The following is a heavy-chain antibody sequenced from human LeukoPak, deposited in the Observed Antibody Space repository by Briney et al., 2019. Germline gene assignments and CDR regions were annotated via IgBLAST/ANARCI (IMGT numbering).Heavy chain of an antibody. D-gene: IGHD6-19*01. CDR3: ARDSVVNQWLVANDAFDI. V-gene: IGHV3-30*04. J-gene: IGHJ3*02. CDR1: GFTFSSYT. Sequence: HGGSLRLSCAASGFTFSSYTMNWVRQAPGKGLEWVAVISYDGSNKYYADSVKGRFTISRDNSKNTLYLQMNSLRAEDTAVYYCARDSVVNQWLVANDAFDIWGQGTMVTVSS. CDR2: ISYDGSNK.